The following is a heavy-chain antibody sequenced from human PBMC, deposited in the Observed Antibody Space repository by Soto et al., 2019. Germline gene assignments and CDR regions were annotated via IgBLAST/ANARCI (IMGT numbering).Heavy chain of an antibody. Sequence: XESLKISCKGSGYSFTSYWISWVRQMLGKGLEWMGRIDPSNSYTNYSPSFQGHVTISADKSISTAYLQWSSLKASDTAMYYCARRGYCSSTSCYTSNSFDPWGQGTLVTVSS. CDR1: GYSFTSYW. CDR3: ARRGYCSSTSCYTSNSFDP. J-gene: IGHJ5*02. V-gene: IGHV5-10-1*01. CDR2: IDPSNSYT. D-gene: IGHD2-2*02.